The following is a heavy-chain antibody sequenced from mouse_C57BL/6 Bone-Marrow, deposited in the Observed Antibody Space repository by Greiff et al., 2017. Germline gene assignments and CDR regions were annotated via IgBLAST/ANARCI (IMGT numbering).Heavy chain of an antibody. D-gene: IGHD2-3*01. CDR1: GFTFSSYA. J-gene: IGHJ1*03. V-gene: IGHV5-9-1*02. CDR3: TRIYDGYSYWYFDV. Sequence: EVQGVESGEGLVKPGGSLKLSCAASGFTFSSYAMSWVRQTPEKRLEWVAYISSGGDYIYYADTVKGRFTISRDNARNTLYLQMSSLKSEDTAMYYCTRIYDGYSYWYFDVWGTGTTVTVSS. CDR2: ISSGGDYI.